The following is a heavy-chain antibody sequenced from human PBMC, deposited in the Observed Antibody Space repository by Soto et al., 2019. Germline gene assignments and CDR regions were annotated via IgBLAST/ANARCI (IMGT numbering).Heavy chain of an antibody. CDR3: ARDFRGVAGDSSSWPRDDAFDI. CDR1: GGTFSSYA. J-gene: IGHJ3*02. V-gene: IGHV1-69*01. CDR2: IIPIFGTA. D-gene: IGHD6-13*01. Sequence: QVQLVQSGAEVKKPGSSVKVSCKASGGTFSSYAISWVRQAPGQGLEWMGGIIPIFGTANYAQKFQGRVTITADESTSTAYMGLSSLRSEDTAVYYCARDFRGVAGDSSSWPRDDAFDIWGQGTMVTVSS.